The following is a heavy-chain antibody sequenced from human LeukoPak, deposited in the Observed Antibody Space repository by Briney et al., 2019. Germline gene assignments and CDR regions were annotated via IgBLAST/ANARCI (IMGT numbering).Heavy chain of an antibody. V-gene: IGHV3-7*01. J-gene: IGHJ4*02. CDR1: GFTFSSYG. CDR3: ARDEDSEFDY. D-gene: IGHD1-26*01. Sequence: GGSLRLSCAASGFTFSSYGMSWVRQAPGKGLEWVANIKQDGSEKYYVDSVKGRFTISRDNAKNSLYLQMNSLRAEDTAVYYCARDEDSEFDYWGQGTLVTVSS. CDR2: IKQDGSEK.